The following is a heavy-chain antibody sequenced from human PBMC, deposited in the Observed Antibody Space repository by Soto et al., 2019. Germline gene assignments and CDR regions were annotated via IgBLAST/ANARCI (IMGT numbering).Heavy chain of an antibody. Sequence: QVQLVQSGAEVKKPGASVKVSCKAPGYTFTSYAMHWVRQAPGQRLEWMGWINAGNGNTKYSQKFQGRVTITRDTSASTAYMELSSLRSEDTAVYYCARDSTTVTHYYYYYYMDVWGKGTTVTVSS. CDR3: ARDSTTVTHYYYYYYMDV. J-gene: IGHJ6*03. V-gene: IGHV1-3*01. CDR1: GYTFTSYA. D-gene: IGHD4-17*01. CDR2: INAGNGNT.